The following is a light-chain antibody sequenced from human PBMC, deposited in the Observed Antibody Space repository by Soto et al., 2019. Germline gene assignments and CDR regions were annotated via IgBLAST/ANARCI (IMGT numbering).Light chain of an antibody. V-gene: IGKV1-9*01. Sequence: DIQLTQSPSFLSASVGDRVTITCRASQDISSSLAWYQQKPGKAPKLLIYAASTLQGGVPSRFSGSGSGTEFALTVSCLQPEDFATYYCQQLNSYPSITFGQGTRLEIK. CDR3: QQLNSYPSIT. CDR1: QDISSS. J-gene: IGKJ5*01. CDR2: AAS.